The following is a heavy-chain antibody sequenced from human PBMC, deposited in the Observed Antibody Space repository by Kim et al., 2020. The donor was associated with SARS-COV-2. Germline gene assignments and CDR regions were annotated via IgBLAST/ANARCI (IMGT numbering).Heavy chain of an antibody. Sequence: GGSLRLSCAASGFNFNSKGMHWVRQAPGKGLEWVSGISRNSGSVGYADSVKGRFTISRDNAKNSLYLQMNSLKTEDTAFYYCARDFERGDDFWSGFGLWGQGTLGTVSS. CDR3: ARDFERGDDFWSGFGL. D-gene: IGHD3-3*01. CDR1: GFNFNSKG. J-gene: IGHJ4*02. CDR2: ISRNSGSV. V-gene: IGHV3-9*01.